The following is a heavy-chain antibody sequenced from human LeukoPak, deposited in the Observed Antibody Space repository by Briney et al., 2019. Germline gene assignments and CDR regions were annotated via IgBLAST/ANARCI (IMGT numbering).Heavy chain of an antibody. CDR2: IWYDGSNK. V-gene: IGHV3-33*06. CDR1: GFTFSSYG. Sequence: GGSLRLSCAASGFTFSSYGMHWVRQAPGKGLEWVAVIWYDGSNKYYADSVKGRFTISRDNSKNTLYLQMNSLRAEDTAVYHCAKDKTAIDYFDYWGQGTLVTVSS. D-gene: IGHD2-2*02. J-gene: IGHJ4*02. CDR3: AKDKTAIDYFDY.